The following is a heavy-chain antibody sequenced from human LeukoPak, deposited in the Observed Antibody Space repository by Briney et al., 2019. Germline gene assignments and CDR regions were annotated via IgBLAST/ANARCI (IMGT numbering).Heavy chain of an antibody. CDR2: IKQDGSDR. V-gene: IGHV3-7*03. CDR1: GFTFSSYA. CDR3: VRNLAVAGTCFDS. Sequence: GGSLRLSCAASGFTFSSYAMSWIRQAPGTGLEWVANIKQDGSDRNYVTSVRGRFTISRDNAESSLYLQMSSLRVEDTAVYYCVRNLAVAGTCFDSWGQGTLVTVSS. D-gene: IGHD6-19*01. J-gene: IGHJ4*02.